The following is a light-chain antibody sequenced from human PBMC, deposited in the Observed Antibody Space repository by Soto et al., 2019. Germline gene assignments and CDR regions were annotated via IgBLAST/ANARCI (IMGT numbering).Light chain of an antibody. CDR1: QDITYH. CDR3: QKYGGVPQ. Sequence: DIQMTQSPSSLSASVGDTVTITCQASQDITYHLNWYQQKPGKAPNLLIYDASHLETGVPSRFSGSGSGTYFTLTVSSLQPEDIGTFYCQKYGGVPQFGPGTKVDL. J-gene: IGKJ3*01. V-gene: IGKV1-33*01. CDR2: DAS.